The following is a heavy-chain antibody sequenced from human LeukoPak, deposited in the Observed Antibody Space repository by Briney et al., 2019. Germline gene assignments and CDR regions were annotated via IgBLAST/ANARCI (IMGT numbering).Heavy chain of an antibody. CDR1: GFTFSSYA. Sequence: GGSLRLSCAASGFTFSSYAMHWVRQAPGKGLEWVAVISYDGSNKYYADSVKGRFTISRDNAKNSLYLQMNSLRAEDTAVYYCAREYWSGYYYAFDYWGQGTLVTVSS. CDR2: ISYDGSNK. J-gene: IGHJ4*02. CDR3: AREYWSGYYYAFDY. V-gene: IGHV3-30-3*01. D-gene: IGHD3-3*01.